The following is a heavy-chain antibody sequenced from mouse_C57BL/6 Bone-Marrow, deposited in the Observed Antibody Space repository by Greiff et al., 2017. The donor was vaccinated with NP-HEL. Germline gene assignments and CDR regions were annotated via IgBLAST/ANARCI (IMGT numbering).Heavy chain of an antibody. Sequence: TASGVDFSRYWMSWVRRAPGKGLEWIGEINPDSSTINYAPSLKDKFIISRDNAKNTLYLQMSKVRSEDTALYYCASRGRHAWFAYWGQGTLVTVSA. V-gene: IGHV4-1*01. CDR3: ASRGRHAWFAY. CDR2: INPDSSTI. D-gene: IGHD2-12*01. J-gene: IGHJ3*01. CDR1: GVDFSRYW.